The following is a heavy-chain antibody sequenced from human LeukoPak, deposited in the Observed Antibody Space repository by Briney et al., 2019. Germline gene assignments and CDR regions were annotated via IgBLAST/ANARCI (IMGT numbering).Heavy chain of an antibody. CDR1: GYTFTGHY. Sequence: ASVKVSCKASGYTFTGHYLHWVRQVPGQGLEWMGWINPRNAATNYAQKFQGRVTMTRDTSISTVYMELSSLRSDDTAVYYCAKTLYIAAAPGGLDYWGQGTLVTVSS. CDR3: AKTLYIAAAPGGLDY. V-gene: IGHV1-2*02. J-gene: IGHJ4*02. CDR2: INPRNAAT. D-gene: IGHD6-13*01.